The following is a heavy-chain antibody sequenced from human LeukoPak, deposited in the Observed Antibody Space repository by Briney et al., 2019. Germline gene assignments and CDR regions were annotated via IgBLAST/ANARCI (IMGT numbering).Heavy chain of an antibody. Sequence: SQTLSLTCDISGDSVSSNSAAWNWIRQSPLRGLEWLGRTYYRSKWYNDYAVSVKSRITINPDTSKNQFSLQLNSVTPEDTAVYYCTRGAPVGSSREFDYWGQGTPVTVSS. J-gene: IGHJ4*02. CDR1: GDSVSSNSAA. CDR2: TYYRSKWYN. D-gene: IGHD5-24*01. V-gene: IGHV6-1*01. CDR3: TRGAPVGSSREFDY.